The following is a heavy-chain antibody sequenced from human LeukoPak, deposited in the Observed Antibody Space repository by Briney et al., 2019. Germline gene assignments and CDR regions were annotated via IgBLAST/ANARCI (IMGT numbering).Heavy chain of an antibody. D-gene: IGHD6-13*01. CDR3: AEDNAAAAGSWNYYYGMDV. Sequence: GGSLRLSCAASGFSFSTFAMSWVRQAPGKGLEWVSSISGGDSTYYADSVKGRFAISRDNSKNTLYLHMNSLRGDDTAVYYCAEDNAAAAGSWNYYYGMDVWGQGTTVTVSS. CDR1: GFSFSTFA. J-gene: IGHJ6*02. V-gene: IGHV3-23*01. CDR2: ISGGDST.